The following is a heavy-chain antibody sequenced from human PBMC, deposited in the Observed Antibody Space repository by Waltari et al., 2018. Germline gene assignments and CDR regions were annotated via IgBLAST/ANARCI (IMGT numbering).Heavy chain of an antibody. CDR1: GLTFSCYW. CDR2: IKSDGIGV. J-gene: IGHJ4*02. Sequence: EVQLVEFGGGLVQPGGSLRLSCEASGLTFSCYWIHWVRQPPGKGVVWVSRIKSDGIGVNYADSVKGRFTISRDNAKNTGYLQMNSLRAEDTAVYYCARANPADFDYWGQGVLVTVSS. V-gene: IGHV3-74*01. CDR3: ARANPADFDY.